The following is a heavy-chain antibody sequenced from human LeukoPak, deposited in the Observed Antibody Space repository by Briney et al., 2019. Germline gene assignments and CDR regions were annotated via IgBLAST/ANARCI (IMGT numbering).Heavy chain of an antibody. CDR3: ARDPKVGATPERWYYMVV. J-gene: IGHJ6*03. V-gene: IGHV3-72*01. D-gene: IGHD1-26*01. CDR2: TRNKANSYTT. Sequence: QAGGSLRLSCAASGFTVSSNYMSWVRQAPGKGLEWVGRTRNKANSYTTEYAASVKGRFTISRDDSKNSLYLQMNSLKTEDTAVYYCARDPKVGATPERWYYMVVWGKGTTVTVSS. CDR1: GFTVSSNY.